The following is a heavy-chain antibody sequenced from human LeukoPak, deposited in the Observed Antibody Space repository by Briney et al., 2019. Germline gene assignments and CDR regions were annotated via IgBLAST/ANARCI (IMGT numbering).Heavy chain of an antibody. CDR2: IWNSGNT. J-gene: IGHJ4*02. V-gene: IGHV4-59*08. CDR3: ARHGGSWTFDY. D-gene: IGHD6-13*01. Sequence: SETLSLTRTVSGGSISSYYWSWIRQPPERGLEWIGYIWNSGNTIYNPSLRSRVTISIDMSKNQFSLKLTSVTAADTAVYYCARHGGSWTFDYWGQGTLVTVSS. CDR1: GGSISSYY.